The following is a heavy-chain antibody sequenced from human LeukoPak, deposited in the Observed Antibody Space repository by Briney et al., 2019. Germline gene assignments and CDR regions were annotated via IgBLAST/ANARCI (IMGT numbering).Heavy chain of an antibody. Sequence: GSLRLSCSASGFTFSSYSMNWVRQAPGKGLEWVSSISSSSSYIYYADSVKGRFTISRDNAKNSLYLQMNSLRAEDTAVYYCAAQKHYGQRVDYWGQGTLVTVSS. J-gene: IGHJ4*02. CDR3: AAQKHYGQRVDY. D-gene: IGHD3-10*01. CDR2: ISSSSSYI. CDR1: GFTFSSYS. V-gene: IGHV3-21*01.